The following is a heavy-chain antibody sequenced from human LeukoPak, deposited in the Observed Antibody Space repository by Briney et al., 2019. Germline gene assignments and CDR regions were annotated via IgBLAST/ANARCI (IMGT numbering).Heavy chain of an antibody. CDR1: GFTFSSYG. D-gene: IGHD3-10*01. Sequence: PGGSLRLSCAASGFTFSSYGMHWVRQAPGKGLEWVAFIRYDGSNKYYADSVKGRFTISRDNSKNTLYLQMNSLRAEDTAVYYCAKDQLPRYYYDSGSYHPKDYWGQGTLVTVSS. J-gene: IGHJ4*02. CDR2: IRYDGSNK. V-gene: IGHV3-30*02. CDR3: AKDQLPRYYYDSGSYHPKDY.